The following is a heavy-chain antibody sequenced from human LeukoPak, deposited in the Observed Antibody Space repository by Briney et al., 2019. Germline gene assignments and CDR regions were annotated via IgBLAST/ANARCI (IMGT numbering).Heavy chain of an antibody. CDR2: INPSSGKT. CDR1: GYTFTGYY. CDR3: ARVRGNHRYVPDY. V-gene: IGHV1-8*03. J-gene: IGHJ4*02. D-gene: IGHD3-16*02. Sequence: ASVKVSCKASGYTFTGYYMHWVRQASGQGLEWMAWINPSSGKTGYAQKFQGRITITRDIAIGTVYLELSSLSSEDTAVYFCARVRGNHRYVPDYWGQGTLVIVSS.